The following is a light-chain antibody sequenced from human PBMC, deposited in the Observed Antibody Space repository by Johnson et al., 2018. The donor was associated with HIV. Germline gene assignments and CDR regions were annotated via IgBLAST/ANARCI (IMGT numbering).Light chain of an antibody. Sequence: QSVLTQPPSVSAAPGQRVTISCSGSSFNIGINFVSWYQQVPGTAPKLLICESNKRPSGIPNRFSGSKSGTSATLGITGLQTGDEADYYCGTWDSRLSVFVFVTRTKVTLL. V-gene: IGLV1-51*02. J-gene: IGLJ1*01. CDR2: ESN. CDR1: SFNIGINF. CDR3: GTWDSRLSVFV.